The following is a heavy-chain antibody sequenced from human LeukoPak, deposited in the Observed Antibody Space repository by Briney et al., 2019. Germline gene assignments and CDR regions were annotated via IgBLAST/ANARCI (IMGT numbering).Heavy chain of an antibody. J-gene: IGHJ6*02. CDR2: ISAYNGNT. CDR3: AKDSSGYYSRDYYYGMDV. CDR1: GYTFTSYG. Sequence: VKVSCKASGYTFTSYGISWVRQAPGQGLEWMGWISAYNGNTNYAQKLQGRVTMTTDTSTSTAYMELRSLRSDDTAVYYCAKDSSGYYSRDYYYGMDVWAKGPRSPSP. V-gene: IGHV1-18*01. D-gene: IGHD3-22*01.